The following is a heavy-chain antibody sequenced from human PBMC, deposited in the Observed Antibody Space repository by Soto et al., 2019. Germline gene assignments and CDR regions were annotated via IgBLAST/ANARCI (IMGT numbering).Heavy chain of an antibody. J-gene: IGHJ4*02. V-gene: IGHV3-33*01. D-gene: IGHD3-3*01. Sequence: PGESLRLSCAASGFTFSSYGMHWVRQAPGKGLEWVAVIWYDGSNKYYADSVKGRFTISRDNSKNTLYLQMNSLRAEDTAVYYCARDKGYDFWSGYYYWGQGTLVTVSS. CDR1: GFTFSSYG. CDR2: IWYDGSNK. CDR3: ARDKGYDFWSGYYY.